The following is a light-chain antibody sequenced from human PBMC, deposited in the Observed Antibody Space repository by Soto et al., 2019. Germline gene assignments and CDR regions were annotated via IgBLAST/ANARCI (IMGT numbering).Light chain of an antibody. J-gene: IGKJ1*01. Sequence: DIQMTQSPSTLSASVGDRVTITCRASQRIITWLAWYQQNPGKAPKLLIYDASILESGVPSRFSGSGSGTEFTLTISSLQPDDFATYYCQQYNTYSPPWTFGQGTKVEIK. CDR2: DAS. CDR1: QRIITW. CDR3: QQYNTYSPPWT. V-gene: IGKV1-5*01.